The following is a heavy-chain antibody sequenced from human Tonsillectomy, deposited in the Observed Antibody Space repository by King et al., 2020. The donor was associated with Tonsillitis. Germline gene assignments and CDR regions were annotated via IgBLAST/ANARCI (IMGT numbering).Heavy chain of an antibody. CDR1: GFTFSSYG. D-gene: IGHD2-8*01. V-gene: IGHV3-30*02. CDR3: AKGRLRYCTNGVCPPFDY. J-gene: IGHJ4*02. CDR2: IRYDGSNK. Sequence: VQLVESGGGVVQPGGSLRLSCAASGFTFSSYGMHWVRQAPGKGLEWVAFIRYDGSNKYYADSVKGRFTISRDNSKNTLYLQMNSLRAEDTAVYYCAKGRLRYCTNGVCPPFDYWGQGTLVTVSS.